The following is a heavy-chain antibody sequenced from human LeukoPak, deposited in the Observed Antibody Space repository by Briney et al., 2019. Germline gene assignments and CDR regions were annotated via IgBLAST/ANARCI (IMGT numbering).Heavy chain of an antibody. Sequence: GGSLRLSCTASGFIFSTYWMHWVRQAPGKGLVWVSRINSVGSSTNYADSVKGRFTISRDNAKNMLYPQMNSLRAEDTAVYYCARVRDYDYVWGRREDAFDIWGQGTMVTVSS. J-gene: IGHJ3*02. CDR3: ARVRDYDYVWGRREDAFDI. V-gene: IGHV3-74*01. CDR2: INSVGSST. CDR1: GFIFSTYW. D-gene: IGHD3-16*01.